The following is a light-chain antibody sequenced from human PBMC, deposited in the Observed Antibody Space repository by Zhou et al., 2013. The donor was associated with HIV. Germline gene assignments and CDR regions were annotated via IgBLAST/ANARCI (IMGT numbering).Light chain of an antibody. V-gene: IGKV3-20*01. CDR3: QQYGSSATT. CDR2: GAS. CDR1: QSVGHY. Sequence: EIVLTQSPATLSLSPGERATLSCRASQSVGHYLAWYRQTPGQVPRLLISGASSRAPGIPDRFTGSGSGRDFTLTIIRLEPEDFAVYYCQQYGSSATTFGQGTKVEIK. J-gene: IGKJ1*01.